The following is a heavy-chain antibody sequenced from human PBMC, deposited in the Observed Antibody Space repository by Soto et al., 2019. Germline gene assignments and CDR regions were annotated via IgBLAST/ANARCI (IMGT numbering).Heavy chain of an antibody. CDR2: ISFDGSNK. J-gene: IGHJ4*02. CDR3: AKGSYSGVYSDFDY. D-gene: IGHD1-26*01. V-gene: IGHV3-30*18. Sequence: GGSLRLSCAASGFTFSSYDMHWVRQAPGKGLEWVGLISFDGSNKYYTDSVKGRFTISRDNSKNTLYLQMNSLRAEDAAVYYCAKGSYSGVYSDFDYWGQGTLVTVSA. CDR1: GFTFSSYD.